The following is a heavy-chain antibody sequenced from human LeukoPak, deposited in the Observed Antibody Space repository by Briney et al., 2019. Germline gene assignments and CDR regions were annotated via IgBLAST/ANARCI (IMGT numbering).Heavy chain of an antibody. CDR3: ARDDVVVPAAVFSRGSRFDP. V-gene: IGHV4-61*02. CDR2: IYTSGST. J-gene: IGHJ5*02. Sequence: SQTLSLTCTVSGGSISSGDYYWSWIRQPPGKGLEWIGRIYTSGSTNYNPSLKSRVTMSVDTSKNQSSLKLSSVTAADTAVYYCARDDVVVPAAVFSRGSRFDPWGQGTLVTVSS. D-gene: IGHD2-2*01. CDR1: GGSISSGDYY.